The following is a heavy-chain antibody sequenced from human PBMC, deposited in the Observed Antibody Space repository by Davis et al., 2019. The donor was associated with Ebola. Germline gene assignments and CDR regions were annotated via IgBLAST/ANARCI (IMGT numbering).Heavy chain of an antibody. V-gene: IGHV1-18*01. CDR1: GYTFTSYG. CDR2: ISAYNGNT. CDR3: ARDIVYDSSGYYDDY. D-gene: IGHD3-22*01. J-gene: IGHJ4*02. Sequence: ASVKDSCKASGYTFTSYGISWVRQAPGQGLEWMGWISAYNGNTNYAQKLQGRVTMTTDTSTSTAYMELRSLRSDDTAVYYCARDIVYDSSGYYDDYWGQGTLVTVSS.